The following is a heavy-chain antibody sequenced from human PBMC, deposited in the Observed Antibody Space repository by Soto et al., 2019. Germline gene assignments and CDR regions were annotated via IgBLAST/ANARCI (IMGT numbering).Heavy chain of an antibody. Sequence: ASVKVSCKASGYTFTSYGSSWVRQAPGQGLEWMGWISAYNGNTNYAQTLQGRVTMTTDTSTSTASMELRSLRSDDTAVSYCARNTPDRNDGSSSSAGVCFDPWGQGTLVTVSS. CDR1: GYTFTSYG. V-gene: IGHV1-18*01. CDR3: ARNTPDRNDGSSSSAGVCFDP. J-gene: IGHJ5*02. CDR2: ISAYNGNT. D-gene: IGHD3-10*01.